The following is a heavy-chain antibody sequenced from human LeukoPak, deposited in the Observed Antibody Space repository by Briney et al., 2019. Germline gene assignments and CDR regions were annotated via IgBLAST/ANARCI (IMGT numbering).Heavy chain of an antibody. J-gene: IGHJ2*01. CDR3: ARDPVTRGAGWYFDL. D-gene: IGHD3-3*01. CDR1: GDSVSSNSAA. CDR2: TYYRSKWFN. V-gene: IGHV6-1*01. Sequence: SQTLSLTFAISGDSVSSNSAAWNWIRQSPSRGLEWLGRTYYRSKWFNDYAGSVRSRITIIPDTSKNQISLQLNSVTPEDTAVYYCARDPVTRGAGWYFDLWGRGTFVTVSS.